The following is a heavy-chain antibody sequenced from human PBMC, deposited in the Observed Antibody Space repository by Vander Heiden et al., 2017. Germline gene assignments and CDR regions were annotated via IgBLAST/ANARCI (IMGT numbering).Heavy chain of an antibody. CDR3: GRGTGTTLWY. D-gene: IGHD1-7*01. CDR1: GFPFSDHY. CDR2: TRNKANSYST. V-gene: IGHV3-72*01. J-gene: IGHJ4*02. Sequence: EVQLVESGGGLVQPGGSLRLSCAASGFPFSDHYIDWVRQAPGKGLEWVGRTRNKANSYSTEYAASVRGRFTISRDDSKNLVYLQMNSLKTEDTAVYYCGRGTGTTLWYWGQGTLVTVSS.